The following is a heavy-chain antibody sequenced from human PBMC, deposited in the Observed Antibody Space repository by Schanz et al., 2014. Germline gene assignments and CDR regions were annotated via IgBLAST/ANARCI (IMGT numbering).Heavy chain of an antibody. CDR1: GGTFTSYA. CDR3: AAIGVNDYWRCGLDL. CDR2: IIPIDDIT. J-gene: IGHJ6*02. D-gene: IGHD3-16*01. V-gene: IGHV1-69*09. Sequence: QVQLVQSGAEVRKPGSSVRVSCKASGGTFTSYAFSWVRQAPGQGLEWMGRIIPIDDITNYAQKFLERVTITADKSTSNAYMELKSLRSADTAVYYCAAIGVNDYWRCGLDLWGQGTTVTVSS.